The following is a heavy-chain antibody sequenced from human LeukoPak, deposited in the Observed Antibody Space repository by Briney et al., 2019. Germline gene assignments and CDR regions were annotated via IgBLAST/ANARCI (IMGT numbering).Heavy chain of an antibody. V-gene: IGHV4-30-4*08. D-gene: IGHD3-10*01. CDR1: GGSISSGDYY. CDR3: ARANYYGSGSYYSAFYMDV. CDR2: IYYSGST. J-gene: IGHJ6*03. Sequence: SQTLSLTCTVSGGSISSGDYYWSWIRQPPGKGLEWIGYIYYSGSTYYNPSLKSRVTISVDTSKNQFSLKLSSATAADTAVYYCARANYYGSGSYYSAFYMDVWGKGTTVTVSS.